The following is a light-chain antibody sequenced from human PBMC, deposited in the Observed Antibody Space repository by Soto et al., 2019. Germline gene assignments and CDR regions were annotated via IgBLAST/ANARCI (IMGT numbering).Light chain of an antibody. CDR1: SSDVGGYNY. CDR2: EVS. J-gene: IGLJ1*01. CDR3: SSYTSSSTLP. Sequence: QSALTQPASVSGSPGQSITISCTGTSSDVGGYNYVSWYQQHPGKAPKLMIYEVSNRPSEVSNRFSGSKSGNTASLTISGLQAEDEADYYCSSYTSSSTLPFGTGTKVTVL. V-gene: IGLV2-14*01.